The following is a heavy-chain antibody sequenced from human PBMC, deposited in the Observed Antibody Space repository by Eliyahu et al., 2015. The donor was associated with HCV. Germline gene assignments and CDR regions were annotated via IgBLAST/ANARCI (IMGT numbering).Heavy chain of an antibody. CDR3: ARYYYDSSGYYSGAFGSTNFDY. Sequence: QVQLQESGPGLVKPSQTLSLTCTVSGGSISSGDYYWSWIRQPPGKGLEWIGYIYYSGSTYYNPSLKSRVTISVDTSKNQFSLKLSSVTAADTAVYYCARYYYDSSGYYSGAFGSTNFDYWGQGTLVTVSS. V-gene: IGHV4-30-4*01. J-gene: IGHJ4*02. CDR1: GGSISSGDYY. CDR2: IYYSGST. D-gene: IGHD3-22*01.